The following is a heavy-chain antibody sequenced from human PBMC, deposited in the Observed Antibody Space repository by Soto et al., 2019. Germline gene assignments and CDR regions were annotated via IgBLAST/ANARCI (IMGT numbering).Heavy chain of an antibody. D-gene: IGHD1-26*01. Sequence: SVKVSCKASGGTFSSYAISWVRQAPGQGLEWMGGIIPIFGTANYAQKFQGRVTITADESTSTAYMELSSLRSEDTAVYYCASRIEVGATRDFDYWGQGTLVTVSS. V-gene: IGHV1-69*13. CDR2: IIPIFGTA. CDR1: GGTFSSYA. J-gene: IGHJ4*02. CDR3: ASRIEVGATRDFDY.